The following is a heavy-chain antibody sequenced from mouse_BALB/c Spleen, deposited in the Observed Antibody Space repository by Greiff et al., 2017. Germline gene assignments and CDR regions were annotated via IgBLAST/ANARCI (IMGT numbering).Heavy chain of an antibody. J-gene: IGHJ3*01. CDR1: GFTFSSYG. V-gene: IGHV5-6*01. CDR2: ISSGGSYT. Sequence: DVQLVESGGDLVKPGGSLKLSCAASGFTFSSYGMSWVRQTPDKRLEWVATISSGGSYTYYPDSVKGRFTISRDNAKNTLYLQMSSLKSEDTAMYYCARQGTFFAYWGQGTLVTVSA. CDR3: ARQGTFFAY.